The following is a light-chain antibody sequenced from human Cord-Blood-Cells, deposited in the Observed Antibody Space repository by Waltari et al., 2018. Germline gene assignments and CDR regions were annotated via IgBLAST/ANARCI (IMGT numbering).Light chain of an antibody. J-gene: IGKJ2*01. CDR2: GAS. V-gene: IGKV3-20*01. Sequence: EIVLTQSPGTLSLSPGERATLSCRASQSVSSSYLAWYQQKPGQAPRLLIYGASSRATGIPDRFSGSGSGTDFTLTICRLEPEDFAVYYCQQYGSSRGYTFGQGTKLEIK. CDR3: QQYGSSRGYT. CDR1: QSVSSSY.